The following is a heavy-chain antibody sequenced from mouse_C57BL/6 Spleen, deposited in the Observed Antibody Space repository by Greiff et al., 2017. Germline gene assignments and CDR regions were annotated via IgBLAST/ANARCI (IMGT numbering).Heavy chain of an antibody. Sequence: QVQLQQSGAELMKPGASVKLSCKATGYTFTGYWIEWVKQRPGHGLEWIGEILPGSGSTNYNEKFKGKATFTADTSSNTAYMQLSSLTTEDSAIYYGARWITTVVATDYAMDYWGQGTSLTVSS. D-gene: IGHD1-1*01. CDR1: GYTFTGYW. CDR3: ARWITTVVATDYAMDY. CDR2: ILPGSGST. V-gene: IGHV1-9*01. J-gene: IGHJ4*01.